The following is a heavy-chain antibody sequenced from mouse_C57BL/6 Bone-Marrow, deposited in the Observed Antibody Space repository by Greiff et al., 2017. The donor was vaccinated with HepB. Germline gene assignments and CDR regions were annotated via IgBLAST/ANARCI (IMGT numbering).Heavy chain of an antibody. V-gene: IGHV1-54*01. CDR2: INPGSGGT. CDR3: AGDPYAMDY. Sequence: QVQLQESGAELVRPGPSVKVSCKASGYAFTNYLIEWVKQRPGQGLEWIGVINPGSGGTNYNEKFKGKATLTADKSSSTAYMQLSSLTSEDSAVYFGAGDPYAMDYWGQGTSVTVSS. CDR1: GYAFTNYL. J-gene: IGHJ4*01.